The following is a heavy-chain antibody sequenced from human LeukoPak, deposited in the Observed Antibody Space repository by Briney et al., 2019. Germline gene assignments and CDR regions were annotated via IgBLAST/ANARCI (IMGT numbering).Heavy chain of an antibody. Sequence: GASVKVSRKASGYIFTSYYIHWVRQAPGQGLEWMGIINPGDGRTTYAQKFQDRVTMTRDTSTTTVYMELSSLRSEDTAVYYCARDAPCGGDCYPDYWGQGTLVIVSS. J-gene: IGHJ4*02. CDR1: GYIFTSYY. V-gene: IGHV1-46*01. CDR2: INPGDGRT. D-gene: IGHD2-21*02. CDR3: ARDAPCGGDCYPDY.